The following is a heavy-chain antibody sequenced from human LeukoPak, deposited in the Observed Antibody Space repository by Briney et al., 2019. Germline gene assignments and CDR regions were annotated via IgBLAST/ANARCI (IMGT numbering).Heavy chain of an antibody. CDR2: IIPIFGTA. V-gene: IGHV1-69*13. Sequence: ASVKVSCKASGGTXSSYAISWVRQAPGQGLEWMGGIIPIFGTANYAQKFQGRVTITADESTCTAYMELSSLRSEDTAVYYCARPTMVRGVISTAASHYGMDVWGQGTTVTVSS. CDR3: ARPTMVRGVISTAASHYGMDV. CDR1: GGTXSSYA. J-gene: IGHJ6*02. D-gene: IGHD3-10*01.